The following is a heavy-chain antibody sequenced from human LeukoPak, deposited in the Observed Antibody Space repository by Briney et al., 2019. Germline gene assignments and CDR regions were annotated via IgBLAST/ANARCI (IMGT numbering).Heavy chain of an antibody. D-gene: IGHD1-26*01. J-gene: IGHJ4*02. V-gene: IGHV4-39*01. CDR2: IYYSEST. Sequence: SETVSLPCTVSGGSISSSSYYWGWIRQPPGKGLEWVGSIYYSESTYYKSSLKSRVTISVDTSKNQFSLKLSSVTAAGTALYYCASLRERSYYARGFDYWGQGTLVTVSS. CDR3: ASLRERSYYARGFDY. CDR1: GGSISSSSYY.